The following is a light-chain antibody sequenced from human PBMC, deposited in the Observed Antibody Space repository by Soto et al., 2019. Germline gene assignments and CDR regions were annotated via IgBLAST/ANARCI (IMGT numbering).Light chain of an antibody. CDR2: GAS. Sequence: IVLTQSPGILSLSPGERATLSCRASQTVISNYLAWYLQKPGQAPRLLIYGASTRSTGISDRFSGSGSGTDFTLTITRLEPEDFAVYYCHQYGSSLGTFGQGTKVEI. J-gene: IGKJ2*01. V-gene: IGKV3-20*01. CDR3: HQYGSSLGT. CDR1: QTVISNY.